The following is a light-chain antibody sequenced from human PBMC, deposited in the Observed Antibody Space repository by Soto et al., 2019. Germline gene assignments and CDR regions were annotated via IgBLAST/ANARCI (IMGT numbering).Light chain of an antibody. CDR3: SSYSTTSTLV. CDR1: SSDVGGYDY. J-gene: IGLJ1*01. CDR2: EVN. V-gene: IGLV2-14*01. Sequence: QSALTQPASVSGSPGQSVTISCTGASSDVGGYDYVSWYQQHPGKAPKLILFEVNNRPSGVSNHFSGSKSGNTASQIISGLQADDEADYYCSSYSTTSTLVFGSGTKLTVL.